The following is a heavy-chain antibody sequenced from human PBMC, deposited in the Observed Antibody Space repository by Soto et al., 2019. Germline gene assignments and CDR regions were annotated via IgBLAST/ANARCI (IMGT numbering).Heavy chain of an antibody. CDR1: GGTFSSYT. J-gene: IGHJ4*02. D-gene: IGHD2-8*01. Sequence: ASVKVSCKASGGTFSSYTISWVRQAPGQGLEWMGRIIPILGIANYAQKFQGRVTITAAKSTSTAYMELSSLRSEDPAVYYWAGGGGDVYYAAIDYWGQGTLVTVSS. CDR2: IIPILGIA. V-gene: IGHV1-69*02. CDR3: AGGGGDVYYAAIDY.